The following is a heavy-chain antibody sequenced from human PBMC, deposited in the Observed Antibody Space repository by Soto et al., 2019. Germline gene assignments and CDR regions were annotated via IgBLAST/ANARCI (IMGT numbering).Heavy chain of an antibody. CDR3: TRGYCSSTSCYIWDNWFDP. V-gene: IGHV4-39*07. J-gene: IGHJ5*02. Sequence: SETLSLTCTVSGGSITSSSYYWGWIRQPPGKGLEWIGNIYYSGRTNYNPSLKSRVTTSVDTSKNQFSLKLSSVTAADTAVYYCTRGYCSSTSCYIWDNWFDPWGQGTLVTVSS. D-gene: IGHD2-2*02. CDR2: IYYSGRT. CDR1: GGSITSSSYY.